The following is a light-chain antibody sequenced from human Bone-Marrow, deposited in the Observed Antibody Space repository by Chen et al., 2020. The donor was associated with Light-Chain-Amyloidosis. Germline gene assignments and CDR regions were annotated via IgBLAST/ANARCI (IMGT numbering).Light chain of an antibody. Sequence: SYELTQPPSVSVSPVQTARITCSGDDLPTKYAYWYQQKPGQAPVLVIHRDTERPSGISERFSGYRSGTTATLTISGVQAEDEADYHCQSADSSGTYEVIFGGGTKLTVL. CDR2: RDT. J-gene: IGLJ2*01. V-gene: IGLV3-25*03. CDR1: DLPTKY. CDR3: QSADSSGTYEVI.